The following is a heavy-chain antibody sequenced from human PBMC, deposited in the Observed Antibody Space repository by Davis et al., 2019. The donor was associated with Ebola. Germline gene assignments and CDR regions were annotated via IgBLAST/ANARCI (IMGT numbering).Heavy chain of an antibody. V-gene: IGHV3-30*04. Sequence: GESLKISCAASGFTFSGSAMHWVRQASGKGLEWVAVISYDGSNKYYADSVKGRFTISRDNSKNTLYLQMNSLRAEDTAVYYCAKGDRADVWGQGTTVTVSS. CDR1: GFTFSGSA. CDR2: ISYDGSNK. CDR3: AKGDRADV. D-gene: IGHD2-15*01. J-gene: IGHJ6*02.